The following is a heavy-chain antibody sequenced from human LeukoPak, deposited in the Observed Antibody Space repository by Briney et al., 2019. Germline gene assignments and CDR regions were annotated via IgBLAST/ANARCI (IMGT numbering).Heavy chain of an antibody. Sequence: PGGSLRLSCAASGFAFSSFGMHWVRQAPGKGLEWVAVISYDGSNKYYADSVKGRFTISRDSSKNTLSLQMSSLRVEDTAVYYCAKEGYGDYGGGTFDMWGQGTMVTVSS. CDR2: ISYDGSNK. D-gene: IGHD4-17*01. J-gene: IGHJ3*02. CDR1: GFAFSSFG. CDR3: AKEGYGDYGGGTFDM. V-gene: IGHV3-30*18.